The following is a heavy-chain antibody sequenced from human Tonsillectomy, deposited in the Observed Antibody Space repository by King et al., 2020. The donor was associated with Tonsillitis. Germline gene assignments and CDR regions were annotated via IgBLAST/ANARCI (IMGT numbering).Heavy chain of an antibody. CDR1: GFSFSSNG. J-gene: IGHJ4*02. D-gene: IGHD6-19*01. V-gene: IGHV3-33*05. CDR3: ARERLYSGGCGIDY. CDR2: ISFDGSNK. Sequence: VQLVESGGGVVQPGRSLSLSCAASGFSFSSNGMHWVRQAPGKGLEGVAVISFDGSNKNYADSVKGRFTISRDNSNNTLFLHMNSLRAEDTAVYYCARERLYSGGCGIDYWGQGALLSVSS.